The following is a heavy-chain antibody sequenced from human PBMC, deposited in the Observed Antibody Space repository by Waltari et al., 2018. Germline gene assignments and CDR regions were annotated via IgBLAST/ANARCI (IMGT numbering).Heavy chain of an antibody. V-gene: IGHV3-48*03. CDR2: ISSRCSTI. Sequence: EVQLVESGGGLVQPGGSLRLSCAASGFTFSSYEMNWVRQAPGKGLEWVSYISSRCSTIYYADSVKGRFTISRDNAKNSLYLQMNSLRAEDTAVYYCARGGDIVVVVAATPGSFDYWGQGTLVTVSS. CDR3: ARGGDIVVVVAATPGSFDY. D-gene: IGHD2-15*01. CDR1: GFTFSSYE. J-gene: IGHJ4*02.